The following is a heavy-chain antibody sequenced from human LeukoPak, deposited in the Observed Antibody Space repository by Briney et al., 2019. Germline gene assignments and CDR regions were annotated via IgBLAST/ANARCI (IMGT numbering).Heavy chain of an antibody. CDR1: GFTFSSYA. CDR2: ISGSGGST. V-gene: IGHV3-23*01. D-gene: IGHD6-13*01. Sequence: PGGSLRLSCAASGFTFSSYAMSWVRQAPGKGLEWVSAISGSGGSTYYADSVKGRFTISRDNSKNTLYLQMNSLKTEDTAVYYCTTDPPHSDYWGQGTLVTVSS. J-gene: IGHJ4*02. CDR3: TTDPPHSDY.